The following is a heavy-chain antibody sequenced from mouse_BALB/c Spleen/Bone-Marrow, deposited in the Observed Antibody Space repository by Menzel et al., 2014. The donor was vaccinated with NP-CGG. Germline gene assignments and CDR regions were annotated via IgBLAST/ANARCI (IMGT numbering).Heavy chain of an antibody. D-gene: IGHD2-1*01. CDR1: GFTFSSFG. V-gene: IGHV5-17*02. CDR3: ARGGNFAWFAY. Sequence: DVQLQESGGGLVQPGGSRKPSCAASGFTFSSFGMHWVRQAPEKGLEWVAYISSGSSTIYYADTVKGRFTISRDNPKNTLFLQMTSLRSEDTAMYYCARGGNFAWFAYWGQGTLVTVSA. J-gene: IGHJ3*01. CDR2: ISSGSSTI.